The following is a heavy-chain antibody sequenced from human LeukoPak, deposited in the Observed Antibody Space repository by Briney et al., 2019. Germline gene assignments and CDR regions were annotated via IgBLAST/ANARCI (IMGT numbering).Heavy chain of an antibody. CDR3: AKGLYSYNSSGFPA. CDR2: INGSGAST. Sequence: GGSLRLSCAASGFTFSSYAMSWVRQAPGKGLEWVSDINGSGASTYYADYVKGRFTISRDNSKNTLYMQMNSLRPEDTAVYYCAKGLYSYNSSGFPAWGQGTLVTVSS. V-gene: IGHV3-23*01. CDR1: GFTFSSYA. J-gene: IGHJ5*02. D-gene: IGHD3-22*01.